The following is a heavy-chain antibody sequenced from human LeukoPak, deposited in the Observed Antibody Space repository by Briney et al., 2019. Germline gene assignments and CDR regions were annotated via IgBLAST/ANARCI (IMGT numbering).Heavy chain of an antibody. V-gene: IGHV3-9*01. D-gene: IGHD6-13*01. CDR2: ISWSSGNI. CDR3: ATVFYTSSWHYIDY. J-gene: IGHJ4*02. CDR1: GFTFDDYA. Sequence: PGGSLRLSCAASGFTFDDYAMHWVRQAPGKGLEWVSGISWSSGNIGYADSVRGRFTISRDNAKNSLYLQMNSLRAEDTALYYCATVFYTSSWHYIDYWGQGTLVTVSS.